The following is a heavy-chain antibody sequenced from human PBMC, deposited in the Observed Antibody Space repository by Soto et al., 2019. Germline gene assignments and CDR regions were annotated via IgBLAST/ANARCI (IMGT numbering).Heavy chain of an antibody. CDR3: ARDLAGLDY. CDR1: GFTFSRFW. CDR2: IKQDGGEK. Sequence: GGSLRLSCVASGFTFSRFWMSWVRQAPGKGLEWVANIKQDGGEKNYVDFVKGRFTISRDNAKNSLFLQMSSLRADDTAVYYCARDLAGLDYWGQGTLVTVSS. V-gene: IGHV3-7*05. J-gene: IGHJ4*02.